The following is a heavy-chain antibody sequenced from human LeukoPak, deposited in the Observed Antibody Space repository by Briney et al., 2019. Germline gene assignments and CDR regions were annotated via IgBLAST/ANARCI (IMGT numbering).Heavy chain of an antibody. CDR3: ARAYDFPDY. V-gene: IGHV1-46*01. CDR1: GYSFTSYY. J-gene: IGHJ4*02. CDR2: INPAGGTT. Sequence: ASVKVSCKASGYSFTSYYIHWVRQTPGQGLEWLGIINPAGGTTSYAPRFQDRFTMTSDTSTNTVYMELSSLRSEDTAVYYCARAYDFPDYWGQGTLVTVSS. D-gene: IGHD3-3*01.